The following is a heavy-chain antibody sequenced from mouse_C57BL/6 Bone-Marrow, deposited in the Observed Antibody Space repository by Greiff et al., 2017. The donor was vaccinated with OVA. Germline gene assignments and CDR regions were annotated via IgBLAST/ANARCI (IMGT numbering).Heavy chain of an antibody. D-gene: IGHD2-4*01. CDR2: IRSKSNNYST. CDR3: VRRDDYEPLRYYFDY. CDR1: GFSFNTYA. Sequence: EVKLMESGGGLVQPKGSLKLSCAASGFSFNTYAMNWVRQAPGKGLDWVARIRSKSNNYSTYYADSVKDRFTISRYDSESMLYLQMNNLKTEDTAMYYGVRRDDYEPLRYYFDYWGQGTTLTVSS. J-gene: IGHJ2*01. V-gene: IGHV10-1*01.